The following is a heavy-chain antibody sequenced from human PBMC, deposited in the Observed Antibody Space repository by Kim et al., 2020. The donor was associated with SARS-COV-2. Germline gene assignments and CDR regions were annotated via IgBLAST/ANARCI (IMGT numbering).Heavy chain of an antibody. D-gene: IGHD3-22*01. Sequence: GGSLRLSCAASGFTFSSYAMSWVRQAPGKGLEWVSAISGSGGSTYYADSVKGRFTISRDNSKNTLYLQMNSLRAEDTAVYYCATKISGYWYVDAFDIWGQGTMVTVSS. CDR1: GFTFSSYA. CDR2: ISGSGGST. J-gene: IGHJ3*02. V-gene: IGHV3-23*01. CDR3: ATKISGYWYVDAFDI.